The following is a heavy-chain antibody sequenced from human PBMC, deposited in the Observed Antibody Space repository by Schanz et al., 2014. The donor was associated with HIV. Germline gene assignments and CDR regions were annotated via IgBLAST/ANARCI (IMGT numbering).Heavy chain of an antibody. D-gene: IGHD6-19*01. CDR1: GFTFKSYA. Sequence: EVQLLESGGGLVQAGGSLTLSCAASGFTFKSYAMSWVRQAPGKGLEWVSSISESGGRTYYADSVNGRFTISRDNSKNTLYLQMNSLGAEDTAVYYCAKVAIHSSGWLPFDYWGQGTLVTVSS. V-gene: IGHV3-23*01. CDR3: AKVAIHSSGWLPFDY. J-gene: IGHJ4*02. CDR2: ISESGGRT.